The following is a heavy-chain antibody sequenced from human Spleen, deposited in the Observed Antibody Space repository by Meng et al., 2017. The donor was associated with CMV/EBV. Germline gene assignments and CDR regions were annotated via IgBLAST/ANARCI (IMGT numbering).Heavy chain of an antibody. CDR1: GGSISSSSYY. Sequence: ESLKISCTVSGGSISSSSYYWGWIRQPPGKGLEWIGSIYYNGSTYYNPSLKSRVTISVDTSKNQFSLKLSSVTAADTAVYYCARHSTSVLRFLEWLLSPSFDYWGQGTLVTVSS. D-gene: IGHD3-3*01. J-gene: IGHJ4*02. CDR3: ARHSTSVLRFLEWLLSPSFDY. V-gene: IGHV4-39*01. CDR2: IYYNGST.